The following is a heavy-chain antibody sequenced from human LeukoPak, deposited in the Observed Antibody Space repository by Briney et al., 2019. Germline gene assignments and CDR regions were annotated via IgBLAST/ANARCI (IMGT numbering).Heavy chain of an antibody. CDR1: GYTFTGYY. V-gene: IGHV1-2*02. CDR3: ARIWTVRDAFDI. Sequence: ASVKVSCKASGYTFTGYYMHWVRQAPGQGLEWMGWINPNSGGTNYAQKFQGRVTMTRDTSISTAYMELSRLRFEDTAIYYCARIWTVRDAFDIWGQGTMVTVSS. D-gene: IGHD3/OR15-3a*01. J-gene: IGHJ3*02. CDR2: INPNSGGT.